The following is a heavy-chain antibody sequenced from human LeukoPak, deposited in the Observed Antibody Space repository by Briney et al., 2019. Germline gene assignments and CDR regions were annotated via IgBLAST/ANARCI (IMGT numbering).Heavy chain of an antibody. Sequence: SVKVSCKASRGTFTSYAISWVRQAPGQGREWMGGIIPIFGTANYAQKFQGRITITTDESTSTAYMELISLRSEDTAVYYCARESGTSSGYYSAVDYWGQGTLVTVSS. V-gene: IGHV1-69*05. D-gene: IGHD3-22*01. CDR1: RGTFTSYA. CDR2: IIPIFGTA. CDR3: ARESGTSSGYYSAVDY. J-gene: IGHJ4*02.